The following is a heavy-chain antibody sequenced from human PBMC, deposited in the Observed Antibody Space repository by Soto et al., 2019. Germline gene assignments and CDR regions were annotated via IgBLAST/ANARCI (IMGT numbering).Heavy chain of an antibody. J-gene: IGHJ6*02. CDR2: INPNSGGT. CDR3: AREGLSSSWFYYYSMDV. CDR1: GYTFTGYY. V-gene: IGHV1-2*04. Sequence: ASVKVSCKASGYTFTGYYMHWVRQAPGQGLEWMGWINPNSGGTNYAQKFQGWVTMTRDTSISTAYMELSRLRSDDTAVYYCAREGLSSSWFYYYSMDVWGQGTTVTVS. D-gene: IGHD6-13*01.